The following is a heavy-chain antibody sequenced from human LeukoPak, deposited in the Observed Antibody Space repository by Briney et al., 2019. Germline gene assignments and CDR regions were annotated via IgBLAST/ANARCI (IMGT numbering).Heavy chain of an antibody. CDR1: GFAVSSNY. J-gene: IGHJ5*02. CDR3: ARLYGTYPGWFDP. D-gene: IGHD4-17*01. V-gene: IGHV3-66*04. CDR2: IFSGGST. Sequence: GSLRLSCAASGFAVSSNYMNWVRQAPGKGLEWVSVIFSGGSTYYADSVKGRFTISRDNSKNTLYLQMNSLRAEDTAVYYCARLYGTYPGWFDPWGQGTLVTVSS.